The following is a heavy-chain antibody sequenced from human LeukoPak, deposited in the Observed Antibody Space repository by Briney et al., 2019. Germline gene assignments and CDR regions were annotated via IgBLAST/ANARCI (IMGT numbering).Heavy chain of an antibody. J-gene: IGHJ4*02. CDR3: ARDLNSYGSGATIDY. V-gene: IGHV3-23*01. CDR2: ISRSGSHT. D-gene: IGHD3-10*01. Sequence: GGSLRLSCAVSGFTFRSYDMGWVRQAPGKGLEWISSISRSGSHTYYADSVKGRFTISRDSSRNTLYLQMSSLRAEDTAVYYCARDLNSYGSGATIDYWGQGTLVTVSS. CDR1: GFTFRSYD.